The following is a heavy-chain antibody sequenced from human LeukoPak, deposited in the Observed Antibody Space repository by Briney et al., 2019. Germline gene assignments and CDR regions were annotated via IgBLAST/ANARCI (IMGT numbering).Heavy chain of an antibody. V-gene: IGHV1-24*01. CDR1: GYTLTELS. CDR2: FDPEDGET. CDR3: ATVNTGGYCSSTSCYLFDY. Sequence: ASVKVSCKVSGYTLTELSMHWVRQAPGKGLEWMGGFDPEDGETIYAQKFQGSVTMTEDTSTDTAYMELSSLRSEDTAVYYCATVNTGGYCSSTSCYLFDYWGQGTLVTVSS. J-gene: IGHJ4*02. D-gene: IGHD2-2*01.